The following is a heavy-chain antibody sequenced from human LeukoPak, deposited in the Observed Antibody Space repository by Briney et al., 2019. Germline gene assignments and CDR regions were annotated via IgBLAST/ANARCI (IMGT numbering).Heavy chain of an antibody. D-gene: IGHD1-26*01. Sequence: GGSLRLSCAASGFTFSSYSMNWVRQAPGKGLEWVSYISSSSSTIYYADSVKGRFTISRDNAKNSLYLQMNSLRAEDTAVYYCARVLYSESYYFDYWGQGTLVIVSS. CDR2: ISSSSSTI. J-gene: IGHJ4*02. CDR3: ARVLYSESYYFDY. V-gene: IGHV3-48*01. CDR1: GFTFSSYS.